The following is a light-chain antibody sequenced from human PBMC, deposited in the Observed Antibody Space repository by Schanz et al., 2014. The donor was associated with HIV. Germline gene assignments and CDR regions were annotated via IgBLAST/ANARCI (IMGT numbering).Light chain of an antibody. CDR2: DNS. CDR1: TSNVVSNY. V-gene: IGLV1-51*01. CDR3: GAWDSSLSGGL. J-gene: IGLJ2*01. Sequence: QSVLTQPPSVSAAPGQKITISCSGGTSNVVSNYVSWYQQGPGTAPKLLIYDNSKRPSGTPDRFSGSKSGTSATLGITGLQTGDEAEYYCGAWDSSLSGGLFGGGTKLTVL.